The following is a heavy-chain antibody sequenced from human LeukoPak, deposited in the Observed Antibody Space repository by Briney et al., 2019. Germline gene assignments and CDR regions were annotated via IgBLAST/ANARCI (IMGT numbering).Heavy chain of an antibody. CDR3: TRLTPTQVSSGWYEGDY. J-gene: IGHJ4*02. Sequence: GGSLKLSCAASGFTFSGSAMHRVRQASGKGLEWVGRIRSKANSYATAYAASVKGRSTISRDDSKNTAYLQMNSLKTEDTAVYYCTRLTPTQVSSGWYEGDYWGQGTLVTVSS. V-gene: IGHV3-73*01. CDR1: GFTFSGSA. CDR2: IRSKANSYAT. D-gene: IGHD6-19*01.